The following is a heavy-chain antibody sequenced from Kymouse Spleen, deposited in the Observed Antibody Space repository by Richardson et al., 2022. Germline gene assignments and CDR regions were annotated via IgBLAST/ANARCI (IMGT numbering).Heavy chain of an antibody. CDR2: MNPNSGNT. J-gene: IGHJ6*02. Sequence: QVQLVQSGAEVKKPGASVKVSCKASGYTFTSYDINWVRQATGQGLEWMGWMNPNSGNTGYAQKFQGRVTMTRNTSISTAYMELSSLRSEDTAVYYCARAHSSSWYNYYYYGMDVWGQGTTVTVSS. D-gene: IGHD6-13*01. CDR3: ARAHSSSWYNYYYYGMDV. CDR1: GYTFTSYD. V-gene: IGHV1-8*01.